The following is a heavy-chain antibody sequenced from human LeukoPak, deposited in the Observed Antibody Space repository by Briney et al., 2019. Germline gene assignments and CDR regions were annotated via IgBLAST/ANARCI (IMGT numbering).Heavy chain of an antibody. CDR1: GFTVSSNY. CDR3: ARAVSGVPPWFDH. D-gene: IGHD1-26*01. V-gene: IGHV3-53*01. J-gene: IGHJ5*02. Sequence: GGPLRLSCAASGFTVSSNYRSWVRRAPGKGLEWVSVIYSGGSTYYSDSVKGRFTISRDNSKDTLYLQMNSLRAEDTAVYYCARAVSGVPPWFDHWGQGTLVTVSS. CDR2: IYSGGST.